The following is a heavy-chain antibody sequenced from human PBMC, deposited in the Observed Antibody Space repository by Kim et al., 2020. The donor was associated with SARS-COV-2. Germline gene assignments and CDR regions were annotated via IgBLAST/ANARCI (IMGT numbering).Heavy chain of an antibody. D-gene: IGHD3-3*01. V-gene: IGHV6-1*01. CDR3: ASAFFLGR. CDR2: WYN. Sequence: WYNDYAISVKRRISISPDTTKNRISLQLNSVTPEDTAVYYCASAFFLGRWGQGTLVTVSS. J-gene: IGHJ4*02.